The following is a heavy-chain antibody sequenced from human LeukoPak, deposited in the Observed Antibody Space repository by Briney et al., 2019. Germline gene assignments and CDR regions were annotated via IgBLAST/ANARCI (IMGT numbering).Heavy chain of an antibody. J-gene: IGHJ5*02. D-gene: IGHD2-2*01. V-gene: IGHV1-69*13. CDR2: IIPIFGTA. CDR1: GGTFSSYA. CDR3: ARDSALYCSSTSCLGPFYP. Sequence: SVKVSCKASGGTFSSYAISWVRQAPGQGLEWMGGIIPIFGTANYAQKFQGRVTITADESTSTAYMELSSLRSEDTAVYYCARDSALYCSSTSCLGPFYPWGQGTLVTVSS.